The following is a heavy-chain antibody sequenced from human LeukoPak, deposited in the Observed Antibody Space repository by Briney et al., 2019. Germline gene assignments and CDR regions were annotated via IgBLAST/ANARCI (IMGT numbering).Heavy chain of an antibody. CDR3: ARGSGYYLDY. Sequence: ASVKVSCKASGGTFSSYAISWVRQAPGQGLEWMGWMNPNSGNTGYAQKFQGRVTITRNTSISTAYMELSSLRSEDTAVYYCARGSGYYLDYWGQGTLVTVSS. V-gene: IGHV1-8*03. CDR1: GGTFSSYA. J-gene: IGHJ4*02. D-gene: IGHD3-22*01. CDR2: MNPNSGNT.